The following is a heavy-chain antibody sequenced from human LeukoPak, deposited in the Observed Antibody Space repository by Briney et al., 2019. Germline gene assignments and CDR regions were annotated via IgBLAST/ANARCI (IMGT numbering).Heavy chain of an antibody. J-gene: IGHJ4*02. CDR3: ARVGDDYVWGSAYFDY. D-gene: IGHD3-16*01. CDR1: GFTFSSYW. V-gene: IGHV3-7*01. Sequence: GGSLRLSCAASGFTFSSYWMSWVRQAPGKGLEWVANIKQDGSEKYYVDSVKGRFTISRDNAKNSLYLQVNSLRAEDTAVYYCARVGDDYVWGSAYFDYWGQGTLVTVSS. CDR2: IKQDGSEK.